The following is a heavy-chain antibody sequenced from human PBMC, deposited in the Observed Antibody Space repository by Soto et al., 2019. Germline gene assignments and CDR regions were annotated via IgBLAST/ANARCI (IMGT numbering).Heavy chain of an antibody. D-gene: IGHD2-21*02. CDR3: ARVPPYCGGDCYLDY. J-gene: IGHJ4*02. Sequence: SETLSLTCTVSGGSIISYYWSWIRQPPGKGLEWIGYIYYSGSTNYNPSLKSRVTISVDTSKNQFSLKLSSVTAADTAVYYCARVPPYCGGDCYLDYWGQGTLVTVSS. V-gene: IGHV4-59*01. CDR1: GGSIISYY. CDR2: IYYSGST.